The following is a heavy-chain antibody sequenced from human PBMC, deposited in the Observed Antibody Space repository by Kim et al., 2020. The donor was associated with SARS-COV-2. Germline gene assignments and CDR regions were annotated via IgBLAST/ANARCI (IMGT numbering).Heavy chain of an antibody. CDR2: IGRSGGT. D-gene: IGHD7-27*01. V-gene: IGHV3-23*01. CDR1: GFTFSTYA. Sequence: GGSLRLSCAASGFTFSTYAMSWVRQGPGKGLEWVSTIGRSGGTYYADSVKGRFTISRDNSKNTLSLQLKSLRGEDTAVYYCANLGPGYFESWGQGTLVTV. CDR3: ANLGPGYFES. J-gene: IGHJ4*02.